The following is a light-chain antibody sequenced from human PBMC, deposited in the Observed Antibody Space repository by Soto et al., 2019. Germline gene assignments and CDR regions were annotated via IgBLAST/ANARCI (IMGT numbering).Light chain of an antibody. V-gene: IGKV3-11*01. J-gene: IGKJ5*01. Sequence: EIVMSQSPATLSVYTGERVTLSCMASQSLTRSLAWYQQKPGQAPRLLIYDASNRATGIPARFSGSGSGTDFTLTIISLEPEDFAVYYCQQRSNWPIPFGQGTRLEI. CDR1: QSLTRS. CDR2: DAS. CDR3: QQRSNWPIP.